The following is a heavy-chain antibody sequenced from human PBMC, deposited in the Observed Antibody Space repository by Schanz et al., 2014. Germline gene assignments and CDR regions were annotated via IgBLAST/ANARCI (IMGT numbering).Heavy chain of an antibody. Sequence: QVPLQESGPGLVKPSETLSLTCTVSGGSMSSFYWNWIRQPAGKGLEWIGRISTSGSTNYNPSLRSRVSMSIGTSKTPFSLRLSSLTAADTAVYYCATWRGDDSGGHGQFDYWGQGALVTVSS. CDR1: GGSMSSFY. V-gene: IGHV4-4*07. J-gene: IGHJ4*02. D-gene: IGHD3-22*01. CDR3: ATWRGDDSGGHGQFDY. CDR2: ISTSGST.